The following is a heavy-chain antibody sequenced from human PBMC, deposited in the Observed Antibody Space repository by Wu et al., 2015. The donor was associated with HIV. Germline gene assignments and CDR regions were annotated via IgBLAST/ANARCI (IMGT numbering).Heavy chain of an antibody. V-gene: IGHV1-69*09. D-gene: IGHD3-10*01. J-gene: IGHJ4*02. CDR2: IVPILGIA. CDR3: ARAVGWGHYYNGEEKYYFDY. Sequence: VQLVQSGTDVRKPGASVKVSCKTSGDTFNFYALNWVRQAPGQGLEWMGRIVPILGIANYAQIFQGRFTMTADRFTNIAYMELSSLRSDDTAVYYCARAVGWGHYYNGEEKYYFDYWGQGTLVTVSS. CDR1: GDTFNFYA.